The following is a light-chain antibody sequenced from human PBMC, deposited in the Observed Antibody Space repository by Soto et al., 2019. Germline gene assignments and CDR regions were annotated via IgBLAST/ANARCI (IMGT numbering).Light chain of an antibody. Sequence: DVQMTQSPSSLSASVGDRVTITCRASQDINSYLAWYQQKPGNAPKSLIYAASSLQTGVPSRFSGSASGTDFTLTISNLQPEDSATYYCQQHNIYPLTFGGGTKVEIK. CDR1: QDINSY. CDR3: QQHNIYPLT. J-gene: IGKJ4*01. V-gene: IGKV1D-16*01. CDR2: AAS.